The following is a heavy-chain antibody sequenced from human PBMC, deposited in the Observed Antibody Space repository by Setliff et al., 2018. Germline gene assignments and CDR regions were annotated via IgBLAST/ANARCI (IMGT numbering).Heavy chain of an antibody. CDR3: ARARSLDFDY. CDR2: LYYSGST. V-gene: IGHV4-39*01. J-gene: IGHJ4*02. Sequence: SSETLSLTCTVSGGFINNGGYNWGWVRQPPGEGLECVGSLYYSGSTYYNPSLKSRVTISVDTSKTQFSLNLRFVTAADTAVYYCARARSLDFDYWGQGMLVTVSS. CDR1: GGFINNGGYN.